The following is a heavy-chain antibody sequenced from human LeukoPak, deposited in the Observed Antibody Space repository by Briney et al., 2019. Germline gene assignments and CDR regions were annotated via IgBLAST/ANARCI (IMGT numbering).Heavy chain of an antibody. CDR2: IDNDVSWT. CDR1: GITFSNYW. D-gene: IGHD1-26*01. Sequence: GGSLRLSCTVSGITFSNYWMHWVRQAPGKGLMWVSHIDNDVSWTTYADSVKGRFTISRDNTKNTVFLQMNSLTAEDTAMYYCARGGPMGAKPDWWGQGTLVTVSS. CDR3: ARGGPMGAKPDW. V-gene: IGHV3-74*01. J-gene: IGHJ4*02.